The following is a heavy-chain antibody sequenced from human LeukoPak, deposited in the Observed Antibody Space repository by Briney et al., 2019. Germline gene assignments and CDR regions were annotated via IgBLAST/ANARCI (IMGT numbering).Heavy chain of an antibody. CDR1: GFTFSSYV. CDR2: ISGGGGYT. J-gene: IGHJ4*02. D-gene: IGHD2-2*01. CDR3: AKGAIPAASKYYFDY. Sequence: GGSLRLSCAASGFTFSSYVMTWVRQAPGKGLEWVSTISGGGGYTYSADSVKGRFTISRDNSKNTLYLQMNSLRADDTAIYYCAKGAIPAASKYYFDYRGQGALVTVSS. V-gene: IGHV3-23*01.